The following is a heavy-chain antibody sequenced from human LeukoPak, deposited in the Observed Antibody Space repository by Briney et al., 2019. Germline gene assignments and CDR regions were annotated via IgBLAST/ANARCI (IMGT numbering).Heavy chain of an antibody. J-gene: IGHJ4*02. CDR2: INPSGGST. V-gene: IGHV1-46*01. Sequence: ASVKVSCKASGYTFTSYYMHWVRQAPGQGLEWMGIINPSGGSTSYAQKFQGRVTMTRDMSTSTVFMELSSLRSEDTAVYYCARRGYSSGGRAKGFDYWGQGTLVTVSS. D-gene: IGHD6-19*01. CDR3: ARRGYSSGGRAKGFDY. CDR1: GYTFTSYY.